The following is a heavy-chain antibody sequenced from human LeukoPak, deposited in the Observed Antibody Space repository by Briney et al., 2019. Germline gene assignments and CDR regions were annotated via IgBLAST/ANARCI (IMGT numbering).Heavy chain of an antibody. Sequence: PSETLSLTCTVSGGSISSYYWGWIRQPPGKGLEWIGSIYYSGSTYYNPSLKSRVTISVDTSKNQFSLKLSSVTAADTAVYYCAREGANWGIFYFDYWGQGTLVTVSS. V-gene: IGHV4-39*02. CDR1: GGSISSYY. CDR2: IYYSGST. J-gene: IGHJ4*02. D-gene: IGHD7-27*01. CDR3: AREGANWGIFYFDY.